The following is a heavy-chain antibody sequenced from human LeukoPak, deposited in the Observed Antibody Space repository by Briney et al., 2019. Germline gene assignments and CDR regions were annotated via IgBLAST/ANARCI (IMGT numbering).Heavy chain of an antibody. CDR2: TYYTGSS. CDR3: ARGLGYYDSSVGY. CDR1: GGSINTNSYY. J-gene: IGHJ4*02. Sequence: SQTLSLTCTVSGGSINTNSYYWVWIRQPPGKGLEWIGTTYYTGSSFYNPSLKSRVTISVDTSKNQFSLKLNSVTAADTAVYYCARGLGYYDSSVGYWGQGTLVTVSS. D-gene: IGHD3-22*01. V-gene: IGHV4-39*07.